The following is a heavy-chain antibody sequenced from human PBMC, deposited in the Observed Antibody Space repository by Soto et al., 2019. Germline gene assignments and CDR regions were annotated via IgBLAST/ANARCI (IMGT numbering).Heavy chain of an antibody. D-gene: IGHD3-3*02. V-gene: IGHV3-21*01. J-gene: IGHJ6*02. CDR1: GFTFSRNT. CDR2: ITSSGSYV. Sequence: GGSLRLSCVTSGFTFSRNTMNWVRQAPGKGLEWVASITSSGSYVYYADSVKGRFSASRDNAKNSLSLQMDSLRPDDTAIYFCVKDEGIEAMDVWGQGTKVTV. CDR3: VKDEGIEAMDV.